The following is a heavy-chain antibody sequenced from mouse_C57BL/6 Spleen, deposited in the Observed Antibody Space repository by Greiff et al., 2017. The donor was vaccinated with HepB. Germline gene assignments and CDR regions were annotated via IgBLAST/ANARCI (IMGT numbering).Heavy chain of an antibody. J-gene: IGHJ4*01. CDR2: INPYNGGT. V-gene: IGHV1-19*01. Sequence: EVQLQQSGPVLVKPGASVKMSCKASGYTFTDYYMNWVKQSHGKSLEWIGVINPYNGGTSYNQKFKGKATLTVDKSSSTAYMELNSLTSEDSAVYYCAIPDGPEGAMDYWGQGTSVTVSS. CDR1: GYTFTDYY. CDR3: AIPDGPEGAMDY. D-gene: IGHD2-3*01.